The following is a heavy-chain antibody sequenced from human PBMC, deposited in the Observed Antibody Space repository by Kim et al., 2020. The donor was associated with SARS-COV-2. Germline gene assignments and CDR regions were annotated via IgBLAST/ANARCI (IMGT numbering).Heavy chain of an antibody. J-gene: IGHJ5*02. V-gene: IGHV4-34*01. CDR3: SRTSYGYGSRGWFDP. CDR1: GESLSGYY. D-gene: IGHD4-17*01. Sequence: SETLSLTCTVYGESLSGYYWSWIRQPPGEGLEWIGEINHVGTTNYNASLGSRVTISIDTSENRFSLKLISVTAADTATYYCSRTSYGYGSRGWFDPWGRG. CDR2: INHVGTT.